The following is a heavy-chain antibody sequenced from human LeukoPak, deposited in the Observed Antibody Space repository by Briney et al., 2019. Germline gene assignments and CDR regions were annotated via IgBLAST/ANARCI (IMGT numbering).Heavy chain of an antibody. CDR3: ARGSYDYGDYGEFDY. V-gene: IGHV4-4*09. D-gene: IGHD4-17*01. CDR1: GVSITAYY. CDR2: TGNT. Sequence: PSETLSLTCTVSGVSITAYYWTWIRQSPGKGLECIGHTGNTDYNPSLRSRVTMSVDTSNNQFSLKLRSVSAADTAVYYCARGSYDYGDYGEFDYWGQGTLVTVSS. J-gene: IGHJ4*02.